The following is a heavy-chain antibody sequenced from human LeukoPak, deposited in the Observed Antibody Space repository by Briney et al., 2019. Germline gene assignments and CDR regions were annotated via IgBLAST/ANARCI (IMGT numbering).Heavy chain of an antibody. Sequence: GGSLRLSCAASGFTFDDYAMHWVRQAPGKGLEWVSGITWNSGNIGYADSVKGRFTISRDNAKNSLYLQMNSLRAEDTAVYYCARDRDIVVVPAADGFDYWGQGTLVTVSS. CDR1: GFTFDDYA. J-gene: IGHJ4*02. D-gene: IGHD2-2*01. CDR3: ARDRDIVVVPAADGFDY. CDR2: ITWNSGNI. V-gene: IGHV3-9*01.